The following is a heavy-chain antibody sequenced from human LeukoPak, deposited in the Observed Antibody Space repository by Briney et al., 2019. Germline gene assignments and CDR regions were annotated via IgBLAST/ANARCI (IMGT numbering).Heavy chain of an antibody. V-gene: IGHV5-51*01. Sequence: GESLKISCKGSGYSFTSYWIGWLRQMPGKGLEWMGIIYPGDSDTRYSPSFQGQVTISADKSISTAYLQWSSLKASDTAMYYCARHKGYDSSGYYYYYYYMDVWGKGTTVTVSS. CDR3: ARHKGYDSSGYYYYYYYMDV. D-gene: IGHD3-22*01. CDR1: GYSFTSYW. CDR2: IYPGDSDT. J-gene: IGHJ6*03.